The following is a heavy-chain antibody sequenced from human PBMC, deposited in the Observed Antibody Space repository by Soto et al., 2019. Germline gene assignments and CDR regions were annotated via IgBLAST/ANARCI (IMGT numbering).Heavy chain of an antibody. D-gene: IGHD3-22*01. CDR3: ATSSSDSRYFFDH. J-gene: IGHJ4*02. V-gene: IGHV3-74*01. Sequence: EVQLVESGGGLVQPGGSLRLSCAASGFTFSTYWMHWVRQAPGKGLVWVSRISTDGSSTTYADSVKGRFTISRDNAKDTQYVQMNSLKAEDTAVYYCATSSSDSRYFFDHWGQGTLVTVSS. CDR2: ISTDGSST. CDR1: GFTFSTYW.